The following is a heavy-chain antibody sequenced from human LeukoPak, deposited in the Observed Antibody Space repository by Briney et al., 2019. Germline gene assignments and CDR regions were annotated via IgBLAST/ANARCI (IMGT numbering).Heavy chain of an antibody. CDR3: ARVAVSGSSLGWFDP. Sequence: GGSLRLSCAASGFTFSSYWMHWVRQAPGKGLVWVSRINSDGSITDHADSVKGRFTISRDNAKNTLYLQMNSLRAEDTAVYYCARVAVSGSSLGWFDPWGQGTLVAVSS. D-gene: IGHD3-3*01. J-gene: IGHJ5*02. V-gene: IGHV3-74*01. CDR2: INSDGSIT. CDR1: GFTFSSYW.